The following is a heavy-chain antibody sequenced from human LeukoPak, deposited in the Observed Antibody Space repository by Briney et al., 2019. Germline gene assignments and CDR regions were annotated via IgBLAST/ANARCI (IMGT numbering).Heavy chain of an antibody. D-gene: IGHD5-18*01. J-gene: IGHJ4*02. CDR3: AKDIPQGYTFGSIEEYY. V-gene: IGHV3-23*01. Sequence: GGSVRLSWAPSGSTFSRYAMSWVRQAGGRGLGWLSVISESDGSTNYADSVKDRFTISRDNSKNTLYLQMNSLGGDDTAVYFCAKDIPQGYTFGSIEEYYWGQGTLVTVSS. CDR1: GSTFSRYA. CDR2: ISESDGST.